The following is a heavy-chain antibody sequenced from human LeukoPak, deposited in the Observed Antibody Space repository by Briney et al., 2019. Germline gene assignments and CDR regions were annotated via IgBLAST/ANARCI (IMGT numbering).Heavy chain of an antibody. V-gene: IGHV1-18*01. CDR3: ARVVGYCSSTSCYGYSYGYYYFDY. D-gene: IGHD2-2*01. CDR1: GNTFTSYG. CDR2: ISAYNGNT. J-gene: IGHJ4*02. Sequence: ASVKVSCKASGNTFTSYGISWVRQAPGQGLEWMGWISAYNGNTNYAQKLQGRVTMTTDTSTSTAYMELRSLRSDDTAVYYCARVVGYCSSTSCYGYSYGYYYFDYWGQGTLVTVSS.